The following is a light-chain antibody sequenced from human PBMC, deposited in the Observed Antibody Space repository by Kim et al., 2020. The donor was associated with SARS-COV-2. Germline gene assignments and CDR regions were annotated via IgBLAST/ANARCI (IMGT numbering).Light chain of an antibody. J-gene: IGLJ2*01. Sequence: SVTISCTGTSSDVGGYNYVSWYQQHPGKAPKLVIYEVSQRPSGVPDRFSGSKSGNTASLTVSGLQAEDEADYYCNSYAGSNNFVVFGGGTQLTVL. V-gene: IGLV2-8*01. CDR3: NSYAGSNNFVV. CDR2: EVS. CDR1: SSDVGGYNY.